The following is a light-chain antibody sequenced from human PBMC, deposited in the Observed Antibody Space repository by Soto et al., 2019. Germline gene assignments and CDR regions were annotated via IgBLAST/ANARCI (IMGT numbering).Light chain of an antibody. CDR2: DAS. V-gene: IGKV1-5*01. J-gene: IGKJ1*01. CDR3: QQYNSYSWT. Sequence: DIQMTQSPSTLSASVGDRVTITCRARQSISRWLAWYQQKPGKAPKFLIYDASSLESGVPSRFSGSGYGTEFTLTISSLQPDDFATYYCQQYNSYSWTLGQGTKGDIK. CDR1: QSISRW.